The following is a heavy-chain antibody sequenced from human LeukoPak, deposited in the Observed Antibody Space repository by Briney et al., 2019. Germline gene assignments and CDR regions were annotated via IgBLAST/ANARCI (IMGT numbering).Heavy chain of an antibody. CDR1: GYSFTSYW. V-gene: IGHV5-51*01. D-gene: IGHD6-13*01. Sequence: GESLKISCKGSGYSFTSYWIGWVRQMPGKGLEWMGIIYPGDSDTRYSPSFQGQVTISADKSISTAYLQWSSLKASDTATYYCARHVGYSSSWYKLDYWGQGTLVTVSS. CDR2: IYPGDSDT. CDR3: ARHVGYSSSWYKLDY. J-gene: IGHJ4*02.